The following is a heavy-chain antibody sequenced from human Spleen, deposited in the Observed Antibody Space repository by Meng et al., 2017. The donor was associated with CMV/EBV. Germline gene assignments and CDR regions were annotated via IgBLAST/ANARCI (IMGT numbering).Heavy chain of an antibody. CDR1: GGSSSSSSYY. J-gene: IGHJ4*02. CDR3: ARTFSSSSNYFDY. D-gene: IGHD6-6*01. CDR2: IYYSGST. V-gene: IGHV4-39*07. Sequence: QVQLQESGPGLVKPSETLSLTCTVSGGSSSSSSYYWGWIRQPPGKGLEWIGSIYYSGSTYYNPSLKSRVTISVDTSKNQFSLKLSSVTAADTAVYYCARTFSSSSNYFDYWGQGTLVTVSS.